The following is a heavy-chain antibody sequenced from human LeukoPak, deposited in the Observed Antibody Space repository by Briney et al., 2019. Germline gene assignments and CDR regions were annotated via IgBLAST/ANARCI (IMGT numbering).Heavy chain of an antibody. V-gene: IGHV1-2*02. CDR1: GCTFTGYY. CDR3: ARVPSGSYSRVYYFDY. Sequence: ASVKVSCKASGCTFTGYYMHWVRQAPGQGLEWMGWINPNSGGTKYAQHFQGRVTMTRDTSISTAYMELSRLRSDDTAVYYCARVPSGSYSRVYYFDYWGQGTLVTVSS. D-gene: IGHD1-26*01. CDR2: INPNSGGT. J-gene: IGHJ4*02.